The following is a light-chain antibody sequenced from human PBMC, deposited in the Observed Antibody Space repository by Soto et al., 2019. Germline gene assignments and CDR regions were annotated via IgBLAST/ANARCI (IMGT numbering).Light chain of an antibody. CDR2: GAS. CDR3: QQYGGTPFT. CDR1: QSVSSNY. Sequence: EIVLTQSPGTLSLSPGERATLPCRASQSVSSNYLAWYQQKPGQAPRLLIYGASSRATGIPDRFSGSGSGTDFTLTISRLEPEDFAMYYCQQYGGTPFTFGPGT. V-gene: IGKV3-20*01. J-gene: IGKJ3*01.